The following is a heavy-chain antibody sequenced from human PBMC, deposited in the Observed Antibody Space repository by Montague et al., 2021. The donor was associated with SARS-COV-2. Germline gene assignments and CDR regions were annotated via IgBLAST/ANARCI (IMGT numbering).Heavy chain of an antibody. CDR3: ARDSRTDFDWLFPDSGSYYYYMDV. D-gene: IGHD3-9*01. V-gene: IGHV4-61*08. CDR1: GFSLSTSGMC. Sequence: VKPTQTLTLTCTFSGFSLSTSGMCVSWIRQPPGKGLEWIGYIYYSGSTNYNPSLKSRVTISVDTSKNQFSLKLSSVTAADTAVYYCARDSRTDFDWLFPDSGSYYYYMDVWGKGTTVTVSS. J-gene: IGHJ6*03. CDR2: IYYSGST.